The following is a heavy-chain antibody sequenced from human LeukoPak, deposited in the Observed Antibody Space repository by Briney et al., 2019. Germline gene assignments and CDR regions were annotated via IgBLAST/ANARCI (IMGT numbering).Heavy chain of an antibody. J-gene: IGHJ6*03. CDR3: ARHRPYCSGGSCYYYMDV. D-gene: IGHD2-15*01. Sequence: SETLSLTCTVSGGSISSYYWSWIRQPPGKGLEWIGYIYYSGSTNYNPSLKSRVTISVDTSKNQFSLKLSSVTAADTAVYYCARHRPYCSGGSCYYYMDVWGKGTTVTVSS. V-gene: IGHV4-59*08. CDR2: IYYSGST. CDR1: GGSISSYY.